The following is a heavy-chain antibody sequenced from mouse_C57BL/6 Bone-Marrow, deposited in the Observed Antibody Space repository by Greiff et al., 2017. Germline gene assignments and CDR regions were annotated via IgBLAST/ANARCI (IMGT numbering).Heavy chain of an antibody. Sequence: QLQESGPELVKPGASVKISCKASGYSFTDYNMNWVKQSNGKSLEWIGVINPNYGTTSYNQKFKGKATLTVDQSSSTASMQLNSLTSEDSAVYYCARYPMTTLVAPRALDYWGQGTSVTVSS. V-gene: IGHV1-39*01. CDR2: INPNYGTT. D-gene: IGHD1-1*01. J-gene: IGHJ4*01. CDR1: GYSFTDYN. CDR3: ARYPMTTLVAPRALDY.